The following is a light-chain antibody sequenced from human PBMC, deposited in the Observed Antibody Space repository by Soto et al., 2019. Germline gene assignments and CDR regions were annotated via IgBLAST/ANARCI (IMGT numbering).Light chain of an antibody. V-gene: IGLV2-11*01. CDR1: SSDVDAYNY. J-gene: IGLJ2*01. CDR2: DVN. CDR3: CSYAGSSAL. Sequence: QSALTQPRSVSGSPGQSVTISCTGTSSDVDAYNYVSWYQQYPGKAPKLMIYDVNKRPSGVRDRFSGSKSGNTASLTISGLQAEDDADYYCCSYAGSSALFGGGTKLTVL.